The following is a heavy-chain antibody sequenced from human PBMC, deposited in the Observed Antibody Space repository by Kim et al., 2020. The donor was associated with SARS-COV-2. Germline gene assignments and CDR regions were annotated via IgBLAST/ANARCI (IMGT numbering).Heavy chain of an antibody. CDR1: GYTFTSYA. Sequence: ASVKVSCKASGYTFTSYAMHWVRQAPGQRLEWMGWINAGNGNTKYSQKFQGRVTITRDTSASTAYMELSSLRSEDTAVYYCARAMLIVGFFGVVSPDAFDIWGQGTMVTVSS. CDR3: ARAMLIVGFFGVVSPDAFDI. J-gene: IGHJ3*02. D-gene: IGHD3-3*01. V-gene: IGHV1-3*01. CDR2: INAGNGNT.